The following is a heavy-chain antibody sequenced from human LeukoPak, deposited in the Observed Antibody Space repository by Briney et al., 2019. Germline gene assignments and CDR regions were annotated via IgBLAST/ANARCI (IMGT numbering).Heavy chain of an antibody. CDR2: ISAYDGST. CDR1: GYTFTNYA. J-gene: IGHJ4*02. D-gene: IGHD6-13*01. Sequence: GASVKVSCKASGYTFTNYAITWGRQNPGQGLEGMCWISAYDGSTNYAQKFQGRVTMTTDPSTSTAYMELRSLRSDDTAVYYCAREAGSGSWYPFDYWGQGTLVTVSS. CDR3: AREAGSGSWYPFDY. V-gene: IGHV1-18*01.